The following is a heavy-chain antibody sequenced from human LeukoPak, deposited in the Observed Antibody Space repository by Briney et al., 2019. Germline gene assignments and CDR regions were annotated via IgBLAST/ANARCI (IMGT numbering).Heavy chain of an antibody. CDR1: GGSISSSSYY. J-gene: IGHJ5*02. CDR3: ARVAAARGYSYDNWFDP. D-gene: IGHD5-18*01. Sequence: SETLSLTCTVSGGSISSSSYYWGWIRQPPGKGLEWIGSIYYSGSTYYNPSLKSRVTISVDTSKNQFSLKLSSVTAADTAVYYCARVAAARGYSYDNWFDPWGQGTLVTVSS. CDR2: IYYSGST. V-gene: IGHV4-39*07.